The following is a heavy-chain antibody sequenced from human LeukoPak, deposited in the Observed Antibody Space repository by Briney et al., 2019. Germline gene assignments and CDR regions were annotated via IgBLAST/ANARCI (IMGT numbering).Heavy chain of an antibody. CDR1: GFDFGDSL. CDR3: ARGDGLWFGELFTY. J-gene: IGHJ4*02. CDR2: IKTDGSEK. Sequence: GGSLRLSCAATGFDFGDSLMHWVRQAPGKGLQWVANIKTDGSEKYYVDSVKGRFTISRDNSKNTLYLQINNLRAEDTAVYYCARGDGLWFGELFTYWGQGTPVTVSS. V-gene: IGHV3-7*03. D-gene: IGHD3-10*01.